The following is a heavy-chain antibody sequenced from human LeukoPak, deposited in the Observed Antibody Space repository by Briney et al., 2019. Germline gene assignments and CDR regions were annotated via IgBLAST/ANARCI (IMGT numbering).Heavy chain of an antibody. CDR1: GYTFTIYD. CDR3: AAGSIAAADDAFDI. V-gene: IGHV1-8*01. CDR2: MNPNSGNT. Sequence: ASVKVSFKASGYTFTIYDINWVRQATGQGLEWMGWMNPNSGNTGYAQKFQGRVTMTRNTSISTAYMELSSLRSEDTAVYYCAAGSIAAADDAFDIWGQGTMVTVSS. J-gene: IGHJ3*02. D-gene: IGHD6-13*01.